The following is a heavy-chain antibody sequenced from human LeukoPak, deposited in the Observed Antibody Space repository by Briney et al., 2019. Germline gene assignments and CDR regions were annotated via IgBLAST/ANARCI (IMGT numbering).Heavy chain of an antibody. CDR1: GPTVTSTY. V-gene: IGHV3-53*05. D-gene: IGHD3-10*01. Sequence: GGSLRLSCTVSGPTVTSTYMDWVRQPPGKGPEWVALIRGDAGTVYADSVKGRFTISRDNSKNMVYLQMNSLRPEDSAVYYCARDRAGTQSWVELDLWGQGTLVTVSS. CDR2: IRGDAGT. J-gene: IGHJ5*02. CDR3: ARDRAGTQSWVELDL.